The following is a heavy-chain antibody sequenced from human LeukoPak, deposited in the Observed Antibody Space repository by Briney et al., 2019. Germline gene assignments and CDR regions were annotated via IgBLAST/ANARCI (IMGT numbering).Heavy chain of an antibody. CDR3: AKDKRGIQLWFMDY. CDR1: GFTFSSYG. V-gene: IGHV3-30*18. Sequence: PGRSLRLSCAASGFTFSSYGMHWVRQAPGKGLEWVAVISYDGSNKYYADSVKGRFTISRDNSKNTLYLQMNSLRAEDTAVYYCAKDKRGIQLWFMDYWGQGTLVTVSS. D-gene: IGHD5-18*01. CDR2: ISYDGSNK. J-gene: IGHJ4*02.